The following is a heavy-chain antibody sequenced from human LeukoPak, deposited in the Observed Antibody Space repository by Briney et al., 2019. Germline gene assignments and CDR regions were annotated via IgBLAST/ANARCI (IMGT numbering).Heavy chain of an antibody. J-gene: IGHJ6*03. V-gene: IGHV3-21*01. CDR1: GFTFSSYS. CDR3: ARAKRGSSSSYYMDV. CDR2: ISSSSSYI. Sequence: RGSLRLSCAASGFTFSSYSMNWVRQAPGKGLEWVSSISSSSSYIYYADSVKGRFTISRDNAKNSLYLQMNSLRAEDTAVYYCARAKRGSSSSYYMDVWGKGTTVTVSS. D-gene: IGHD6-6*01.